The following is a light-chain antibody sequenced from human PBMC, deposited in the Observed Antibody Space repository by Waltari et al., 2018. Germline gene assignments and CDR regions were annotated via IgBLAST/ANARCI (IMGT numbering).Light chain of an antibody. CDR2: DAS. CDR1: QSVSSY. CDR3: QQRSNWLWT. J-gene: IGKJ1*01. Sequence: EIVLTQSPATLSLSPGERATLSCRASQSVSSYLAWYQQKPGQAPRLLIYDASNRATGIPARFSGSGSGTDFTLTISSREPEDFAVYYCQQRSNWLWTFGQGTKVEIK. V-gene: IGKV3-11*01.